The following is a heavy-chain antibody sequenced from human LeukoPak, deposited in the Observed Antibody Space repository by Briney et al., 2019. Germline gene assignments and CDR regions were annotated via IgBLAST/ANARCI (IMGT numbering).Heavy chain of an antibody. Sequence: GGSLRLSCAASGFSFSTYSMNWVRQAPGKGLEWVSAISGSGGSTLYADSVKGRFTTSRDNSKNTLYLQMNSLRAEDTAVYYCATHYYDSSGYYSLFYYWGQGTLVTVSS. CDR2: ISGSGGST. CDR1: GFSFSTYS. J-gene: IGHJ4*02. D-gene: IGHD3-22*01. V-gene: IGHV3-23*01. CDR3: ATHYYDSSGYYSLFYY.